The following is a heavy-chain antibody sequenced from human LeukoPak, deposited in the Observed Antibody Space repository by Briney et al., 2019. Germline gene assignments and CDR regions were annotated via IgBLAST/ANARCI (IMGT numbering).Heavy chain of an antibody. CDR3: ARPVPQWLELYYTSGMLDY. V-gene: IGHV1-18*01. D-gene: IGHD6-19*01. CDR2: ISAYNGNT. CDR1: GYTFTSYG. Sequence: GESLKISCKASGYTFTSYGISWVRQVPGQGLEWMGWISAYNGNTNYAQKLQVRGTMTTDTPTSTAYMELRILRSKAAVVHYCARPVPQWLELYYTSGMLDYWGQGTLVTVSS. J-gene: IGHJ4*02.